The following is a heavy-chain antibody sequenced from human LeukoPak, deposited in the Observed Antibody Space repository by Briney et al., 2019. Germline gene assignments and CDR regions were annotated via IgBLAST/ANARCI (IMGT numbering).Heavy chain of an antibody. J-gene: IGHJ4*02. D-gene: IGHD6-19*01. CDR1: GYTFTSYG. CDR3: AGDRSGSSFFPYYFEY. V-gene: IGHV1-18*01. CDR2: ISAYNGNT. Sequence: ASVKVSCKASGYTFTSYGISWVRQAPGQGLEWLAWISAYNGNTDYAQNVQGRLTMTTDTSTNTAYMELRSLRSDDTAIYYCAGDRSGSSFFPYYFEYWGQGTLVTVSS.